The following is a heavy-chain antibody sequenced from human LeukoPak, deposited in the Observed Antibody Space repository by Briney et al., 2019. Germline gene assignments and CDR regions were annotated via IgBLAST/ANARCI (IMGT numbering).Heavy chain of an antibody. J-gene: IGHJ4*02. Sequence: PGGSLRLSCAASGFTFSSYAMHWVRQAPGKGLEWVAVISYDGSNKYYADSVKGRFTISRDNSKNTLYLQMNSLRAEDTAVYYCARGREYFDYWGQGTLVTVSS. CDR1: GFTFSSYA. D-gene: IGHD1-26*01. CDR3: ARGREYFDY. CDR2: ISYDGSNK. V-gene: IGHV3-30*04.